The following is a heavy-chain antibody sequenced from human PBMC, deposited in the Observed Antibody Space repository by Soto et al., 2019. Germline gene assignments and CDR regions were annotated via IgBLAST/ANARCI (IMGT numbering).Heavy chain of an antibody. CDR1: GGSISSYY. J-gene: IGHJ4*02. CDR3: ARELMGVESNYLDY. D-gene: IGHD2-8*01. Sequence: SETLSLTCTVSGGSISSYYWSWIRQPPGKGLEWIGYIYYSGSTNYNPSLKSRVTISVGTSKNQFSLKLSSVTAADTAVYYCARELMGVESNYLDYWGQGTLVTVSS. CDR2: IYYSGST. V-gene: IGHV4-59*01.